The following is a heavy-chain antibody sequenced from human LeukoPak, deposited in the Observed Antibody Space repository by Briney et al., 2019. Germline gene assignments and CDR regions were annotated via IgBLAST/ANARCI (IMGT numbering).Heavy chain of an antibody. CDR3: ARGYCAGSLRHAFDI. J-gene: IGHJ3*02. CDR2: ISGSGGST. V-gene: IGHV3-23*01. D-gene: IGHD3-10*01. CDR1: GFTFSSYA. Sequence: GGSLRLSCAASGFTFSSYAMSWVRQAPGKGLEWVSAISGSGGSTYYADSVKGRFTISRDNSKNTLSLKMNSLRAEDTAVYYCARGYCAGSLRHAFDIWGQGTMVTVSS.